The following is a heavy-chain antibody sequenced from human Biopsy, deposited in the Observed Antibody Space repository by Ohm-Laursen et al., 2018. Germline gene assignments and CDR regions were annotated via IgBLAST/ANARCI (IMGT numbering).Heavy chain of an antibody. D-gene: IGHD3-10*01. CDR2: IYITGET. J-gene: IGHJ5*01. V-gene: IGHV4-4*07. CDR3: ARAPPLIRGVVESWFDS. Sequence: SDTLSLTCTVSGGYISHYYWTWIRQPAGQGLEWIGRIYITGETDYNPSLKSRVTMSVDSSKKQFSLKLKSVTAADTAIYYCARAPPLIRGVVESWFDSWGQGILVTVSS. CDR1: GGYISHYY.